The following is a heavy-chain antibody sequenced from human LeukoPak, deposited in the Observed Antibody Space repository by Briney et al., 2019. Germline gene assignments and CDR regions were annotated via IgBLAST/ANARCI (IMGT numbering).Heavy chain of an antibody. CDR1: GFIFRNYA. CDR2: IGGGGVSK. Sequence: GGSLRLSCAASGFIFRNYAMTWVRQAPGKGLEWVSAIGGGGVSKYYADSVKGRFTISRDNSKNTLYLQMNSLRAEDTALYYCAKDTGVSGYWGQGTLVTVSS. J-gene: IGHJ4*02. D-gene: IGHD1-26*01. V-gene: IGHV3-23*01. CDR3: AKDTGVSGY.